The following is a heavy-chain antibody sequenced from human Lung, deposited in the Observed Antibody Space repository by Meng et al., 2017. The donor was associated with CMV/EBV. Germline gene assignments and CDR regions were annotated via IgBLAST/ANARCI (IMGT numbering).Heavy chain of an antibody. V-gene: IGHV3-23*01. Sequence: GESXKISCAASGFTFSSYVMTWVRQAPGKGLEWVSGIGPSGGNTYYADSVKGRFTISRDNSRNTLYLQMNGLRAEDTAVYYCAKAGYSSSWYVFDYWGQGTLVTVSS. CDR1: GFTFSSYV. CDR3: AKAGYSSSWYVFDY. J-gene: IGHJ4*02. D-gene: IGHD6-13*01. CDR2: IGPSGGNT.